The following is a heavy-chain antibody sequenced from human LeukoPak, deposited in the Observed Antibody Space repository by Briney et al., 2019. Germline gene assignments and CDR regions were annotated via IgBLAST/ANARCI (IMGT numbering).Heavy chain of an antibody. V-gene: IGHV4-59*01. Sequence: SETLSLTCTVSGGSISSYYWSWIRQPPGKGLDWIGYIYYSGSTNYNPSLKSRVTISVDTSKNQFSLKLSSVTAADTAVYYCARGPTFYDYVRGSYRYYYGMDVWGQGTTVTVSS. D-gene: IGHD3-16*02. J-gene: IGHJ6*02. CDR2: IYYSGST. CDR3: ARGPTFYDYVRGSYRYYYGMDV. CDR1: GGSISSYY.